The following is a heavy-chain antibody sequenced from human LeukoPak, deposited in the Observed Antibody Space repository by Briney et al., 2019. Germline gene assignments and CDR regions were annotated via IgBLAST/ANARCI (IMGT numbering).Heavy chain of an antibody. V-gene: IGHV1-46*01. CDR1: GYTFTSYY. J-gene: IGHJ4*02. CDR2: IHPSDGST. Sequence: ASVKVSCKTSGYTFTSYYIHWVRQAPGQGLEWVGIIHPSDGSTNYAQKFQGRLTMTRDTSTSTVYMELSSLRSEDTAVYYCATRSYSSPFRYWGQGALVTVSP. D-gene: IGHD6-6*01. CDR3: ATRSYSSPFRY.